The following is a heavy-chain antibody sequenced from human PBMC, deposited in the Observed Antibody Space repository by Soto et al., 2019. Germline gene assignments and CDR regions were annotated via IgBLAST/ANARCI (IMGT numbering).Heavy chain of an antibody. CDR2: ISAHNGNT. CDR3: ARALSGSEGSGMDV. Sequence: RAPGKVSCKASGYTLTSYRISWGGQAPGQGLEWMGWISAHNGNTNYAQKLQGRVTMTTDTSTSTAYMELRSLRSDDTAVYYCARALSGSEGSGMDVWGQGITVSVSS. CDR1: GYTLTSYR. D-gene: IGHD3-10*01. V-gene: IGHV1-18*04. J-gene: IGHJ6*02.